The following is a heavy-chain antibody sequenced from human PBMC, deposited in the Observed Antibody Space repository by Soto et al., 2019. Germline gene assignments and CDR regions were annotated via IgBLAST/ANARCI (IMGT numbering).Heavy chain of an antibody. J-gene: IGHJ4*02. CDR3: VKAIWSGYPYHLESNYFDY. D-gene: IGHD3-3*01. Sequence: PGGSLRLSCAASGFTFSSYGMHWVRQAPGKGLEWVAVISYDGSNKYYADSVKGRFTISRDNSKNTLYLQMNSLRAEDTAVSYCVKAIWSGYPYHLESNYFDYWGQGTLVTVSS. CDR1: GFTFSSYG. CDR2: ISYDGSNK. V-gene: IGHV3-30*18.